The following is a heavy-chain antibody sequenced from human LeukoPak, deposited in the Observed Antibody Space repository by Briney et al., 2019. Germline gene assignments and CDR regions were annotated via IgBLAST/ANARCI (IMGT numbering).Heavy chain of an antibody. CDR1: GFTFRRYA. D-gene: IGHD2-15*01. Sequence: GGSLRLSCAASGFTFRRYAMHWVRQAPGKGLEWVAALSFDETYKFYADSVRGRFIISRDNSNNTLSLEMNSLRTEDTAVYFCARGKGGPFKYWGQGTLVTVSS. CDR2: LSFDETYK. CDR3: ARGKGGPFKY. J-gene: IGHJ4*02. V-gene: IGHV3-30*01.